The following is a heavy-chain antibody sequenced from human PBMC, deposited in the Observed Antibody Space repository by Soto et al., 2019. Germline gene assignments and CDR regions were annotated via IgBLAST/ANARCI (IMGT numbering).Heavy chain of an antibody. CDR2: VNPNTGVT. V-gene: IGHV1-2*02. CDR1: GYTFTAFY. Sequence: SVKVSCKASGYTFTAFYMNWVRQAPGQGLEWMGWVNPNTGVTKYAQKFQGRVTMTRDTSINTAYMELSGLTSDDTAVYYCTTLRLDPWGQGTLVTVSS. D-gene: IGHD3-9*01. J-gene: IGHJ5*02. CDR3: TTLRLDP.